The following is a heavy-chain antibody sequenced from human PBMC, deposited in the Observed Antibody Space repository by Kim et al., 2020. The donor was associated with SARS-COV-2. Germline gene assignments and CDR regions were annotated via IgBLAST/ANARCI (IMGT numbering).Heavy chain of an antibody. CDR1: RFTFSNYW. V-gene: IGHV3-74*01. J-gene: IGHJ5*02. CDR3: ATSKPIIFGTLKFAP. D-gene: IGHD3-3*02. CDR2: VDPNGTLK. Sequence: GGSLRLSCAASRFTFSNYWMNWVRQAPGKGLEWVSRVDPNGTLKNYADSVKGRFTISRDNAKNTLYLQMNNLRVEDTAVYYCATSKPIIFGTLKFAPGGRRSVVSVSS.